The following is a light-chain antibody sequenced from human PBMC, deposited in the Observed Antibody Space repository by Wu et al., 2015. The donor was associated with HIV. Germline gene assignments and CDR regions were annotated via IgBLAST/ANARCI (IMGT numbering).Light chain of an antibody. V-gene: IGKV3-20*01. CDR3: QQYANYPYT. Sequence: EIVLTQSPGTLSLSPGERATLSCRASQRVSSSYLAWYQQKPDKSPRLLMYDASSRATGIPDRFSASGSGTDFTLTISRLEPEDFAVYYCQQYANYPYTFGQGTKPEIK. CDR1: QRVSSSY. J-gene: IGKJ2*01. CDR2: DAS.